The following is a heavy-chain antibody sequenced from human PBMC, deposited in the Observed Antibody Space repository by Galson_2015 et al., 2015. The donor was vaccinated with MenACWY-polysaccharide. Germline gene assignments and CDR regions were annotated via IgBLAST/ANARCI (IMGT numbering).Heavy chain of an antibody. J-gene: IGHJ4*02. CDR3: ARDLTAVAGTGYFDY. V-gene: IGHV4-59*01. D-gene: IGHD6-19*01. Sequence: GYIYYSGSTNYNPSLKSRVTISVDTSKNQFSLKLSSVTAADTAVYYCARDLTAVAGTGYFDYWGQGTLVTVSS. CDR2: IYYSGST.